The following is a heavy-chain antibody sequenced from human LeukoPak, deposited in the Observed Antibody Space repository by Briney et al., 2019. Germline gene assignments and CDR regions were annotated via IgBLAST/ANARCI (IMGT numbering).Heavy chain of an antibody. CDR2: ISAYNGNT. Sequence: ASVKVSCKASGYTFTSYGISWVRQAPGQGLEWMGWISAYNGNTNYAQKLQGRVTMTTDTSPSTAYMELRSLRSDDTAVYYCARGTSSSWYPGGEYYYYMDVWGKGTTVTVSS. D-gene: IGHD6-13*01. CDR1: GYTFTSYG. V-gene: IGHV1-18*01. CDR3: ARGTSSSWYPGGEYYYYMDV. J-gene: IGHJ6*03.